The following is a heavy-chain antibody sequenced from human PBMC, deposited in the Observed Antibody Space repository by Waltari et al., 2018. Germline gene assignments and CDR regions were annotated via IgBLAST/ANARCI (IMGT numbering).Heavy chain of an antibody. J-gene: IGHJ4*02. CDR1: GFTFSSYA. CDR2: IFSGGST. D-gene: IGHD3-10*01. Sequence: EVQLLESGGGLVQPGGSLRLSCAASGFTFSSYAMSWVRQAPGKGLEWVSVIFSGGSTYYADSVKGRFTISRDKSKNTLYLQMNSLRAEDTAVYYCAKGSGIRVQSRGPYWGQGTLVTVSS. CDR3: AKGSGIRVQSRGPY. V-gene: IGHV3-23*03.